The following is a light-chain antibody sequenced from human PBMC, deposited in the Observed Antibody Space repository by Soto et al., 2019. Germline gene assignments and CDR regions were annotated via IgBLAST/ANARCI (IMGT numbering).Light chain of an antibody. Sequence: EIVMTQSPATLSVSPGERATLSCRTSQSVSSNLAWYQQKPGQAPRLLIYGASTRATGIPARVSGSGSGTEFTLTISSLQSEDFAVYYCQQHGISHITFGQGTRLEIK. CDR2: GAS. V-gene: IGKV3-15*01. CDR3: QQHGISHIT. CDR1: QSVSSN. J-gene: IGKJ5*01.